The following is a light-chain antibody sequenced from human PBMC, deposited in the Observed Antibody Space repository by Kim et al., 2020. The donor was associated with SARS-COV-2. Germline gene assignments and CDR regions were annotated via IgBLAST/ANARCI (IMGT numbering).Light chain of an antibody. Sequence: QSITLSCTGTSSDVGGYNYVSWYQQHPGKAPKLMIYDVSNRPSGVSNRFSGSKSGNTASLSISGLRAEDEADYYCSSYTSSATRVFGGGTQLTVL. V-gene: IGLV2-14*03. J-gene: IGLJ2*01. CDR1: SSDVGGYNY. CDR3: SSYTSSATRV. CDR2: DVS.